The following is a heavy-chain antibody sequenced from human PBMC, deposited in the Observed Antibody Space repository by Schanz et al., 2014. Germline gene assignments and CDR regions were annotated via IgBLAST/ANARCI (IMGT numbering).Heavy chain of an antibody. V-gene: IGHV3-7*01. CDR2: IKHDGSVK. Sequence: EVPLVASGGGLVQPGGSLRLSCAASGFTFSSYGMHWVRQAPGKGPEWVANIKHDGSVKDYVDSVEGRFTISRDNAKRSLFLQMNSLRVEDTALYYCARDRRNADLDYWGQGTLXTVSS. CDR1: GFTFSSYG. D-gene: IGHD1-1*01. J-gene: IGHJ4*02. CDR3: ARDRRNADLDY.